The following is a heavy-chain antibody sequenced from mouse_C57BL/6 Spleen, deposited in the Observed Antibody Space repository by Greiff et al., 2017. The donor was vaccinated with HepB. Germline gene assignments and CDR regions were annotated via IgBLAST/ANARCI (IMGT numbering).Heavy chain of an antibody. V-gene: IGHV5-4*01. Sequence: EVNLVESGGGLVKPGGSLKLSCAASGFTFSSYAMSWVRQTPEKRLEWVATISDGGSYTYYPDNVKGRFTISRDNAKNNLYLQMSHLKSEDTAMYYCARDRGRFAYWGQGTLVTVSA. CDR1: GFTFSSYA. CDR3: ARDRGRFAY. D-gene: IGHD3-3*01. CDR2: ISDGGSYT. J-gene: IGHJ3*01.